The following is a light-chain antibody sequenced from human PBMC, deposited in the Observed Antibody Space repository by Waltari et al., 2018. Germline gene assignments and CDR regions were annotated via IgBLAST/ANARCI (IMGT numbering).Light chain of an antibody. V-gene: IGKV3-15*01. Sequence: ETVMTQFPATLSVSPGETATLSCRASQSVSSNLAWYQQKPGQAPRLLIYGASTRATGIPARFSGSGSGTDFTLTISSLQSEDVAVYYCQQYSKWPPHTFGQGTKLEL. CDR2: GAS. J-gene: IGKJ2*01. CDR1: QSVSSN. CDR3: QQYSKWPPHT.